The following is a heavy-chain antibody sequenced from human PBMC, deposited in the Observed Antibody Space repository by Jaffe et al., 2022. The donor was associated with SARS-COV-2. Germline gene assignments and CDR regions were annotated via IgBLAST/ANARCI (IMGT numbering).Heavy chain of an antibody. D-gene: IGHD3-22*01. Sequence: EVQLVESGGGVVQPGGSLRLSCAASGFTFDDYAMHWVRQAPGKGLEWVSLISGDGGSTYYADSVKGRFTISRDNSKNSLYLQMNSLRTEDTALYYCAKDIRSPPGAHYYDSSGYYWDDAFDIWGQGTMVTVSS. CDR1: GFTFDDYA. CDR3: AKDIRSPPGAHYYDSSGYYWDDAFDI. CDR2: ISGDGGST. V-gene: IGHV3-43*02. J-gene: IGHJ3*02.